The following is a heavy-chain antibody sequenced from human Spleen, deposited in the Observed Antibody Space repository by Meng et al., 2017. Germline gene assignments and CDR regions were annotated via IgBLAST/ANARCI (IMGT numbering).Heavy chain of an antibody. CDR3: ATRGNPYLNC. V-gene: IGHV1-18*01. Sequence: QGQLVQAGAEVNKPGASVNVSCDASGYTLSSDGFSWVRQSPGQGLEWLGWINVYNGKTDYGYKFQDRVTLTTDRFTNTAYMELRSLRSDDTAVYYCATRGNPYLNCWGQGTLVTVSS. J-gene: IGHJ4*02. CDR1: GYTLSSDG. CDR2: INVYNGKT.